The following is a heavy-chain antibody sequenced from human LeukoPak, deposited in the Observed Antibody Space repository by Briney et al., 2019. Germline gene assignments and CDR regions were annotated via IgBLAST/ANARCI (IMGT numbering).Heavy chain of an antibody. Sequence: GASVKVSCKASGYTFTGYYMHWVRQAPGQGLEWMGWINPNSGGTNYAQKFQGRITMTRDTSISAAFLELNSLRFDDTAVYYCARGWEHGGDWFDPWGQGTLVTVSS. CDR1: GYTFTGYY. CDR3: ARGWEHGGDWFDP. J-gene: IGHJ5*02. CDR2: INPNSGGT. D-gene: IGHD1-26*01. V-gene: IGHV1-2*02.